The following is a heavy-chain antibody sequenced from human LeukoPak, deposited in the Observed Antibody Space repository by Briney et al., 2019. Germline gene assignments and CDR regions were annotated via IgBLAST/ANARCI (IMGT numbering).Heavy chain of an antibody. Sequence: GGSLRLSCAASGFTFSDYYMSWIRQAPGKGLEWVSYISSSGSTIYYADSVKGRFTISRDNSKNTLYLQMNSLRAEDTAVYYCARGEYCGGDCYSEGFDYWGQGTLVTVSS. J-gene: IGHJ4*02. CDR2: ISSSGSTI. V-gene: IGHV3-11*04. D-gene: IGHD2-21*02. CDR3: ARGEYCGGDCYSEGFDY. CDR1: GFTFSDYY.